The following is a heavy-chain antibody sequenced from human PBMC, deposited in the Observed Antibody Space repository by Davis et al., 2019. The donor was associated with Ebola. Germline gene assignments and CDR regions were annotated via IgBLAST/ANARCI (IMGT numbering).Heavy chain of an antibody. CDR3: ARGTPGVSTFFFFDS. CDR1: GYSFTSYW. Sequence: PGGSLRLSCKGSGYSFTSYWIAWVRQMPGKGLECMGIIYPGDSETRYSPSFQGQVTISADKSITTAYLQWSSLKASDTGIYYCARGTPGVSTFFFFDSWGQGTPVTVSS. J-gene: IGHJ4*02. D-gene: IGHD4-11*01. CDR2: IYPGDSET. V-gene: IGHV5-51*01.